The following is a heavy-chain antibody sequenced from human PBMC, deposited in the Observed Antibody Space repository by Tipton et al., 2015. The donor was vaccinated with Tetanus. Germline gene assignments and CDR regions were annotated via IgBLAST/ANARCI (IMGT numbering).Heavy chain of an antibody. J-gene: IGHJ3*02. CDR3: ARGADSSSWYGDAFDI. CDR1: GFTFSSYA. Sequence: SLRLSCAASGFTFSSYAMSWVRQAPGKGLEWVSSISSSSYIYYADSVKGRFTISRDNAKNSLYLQMNSLRAEDTAVYYCARGADSSSWYGDAFDIWGQGTMVTVSS. V-gene: IGHV3-21*01. D-gene: IGHD6-13*01. CDR2: ISSSSYI.